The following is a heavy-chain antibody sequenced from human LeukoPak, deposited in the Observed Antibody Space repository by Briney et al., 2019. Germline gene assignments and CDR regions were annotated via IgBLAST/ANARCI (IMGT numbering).Heavy chain of an antibody. CDR2: IKNDGSSP. J-gene: IGHJ4*02. D-gene: IGHD1-26*01. CDR1: GFSVSSYW. CDR3: ATSKWELPSPYDY. Sequence: PGGSLRLSCEVSGFSVSSYWMHWVRQAPGKGLVWFSRIKNDGSSPTYADSVRGRFTISRDNAKKTLYLQMDSLRDEDTAVYYCATSKWELPSPYDYWGQGTLVTVSS. V-gene: IGHV3-74*01.